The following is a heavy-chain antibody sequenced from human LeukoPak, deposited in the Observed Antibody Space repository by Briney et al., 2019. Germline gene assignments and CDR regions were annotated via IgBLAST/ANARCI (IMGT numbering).Heavy chain of an antibody. CDR2: IIPILGIA. D-gene: IGHD5-24*01. Sequence: ASVKVSCKASGGTFSSYAISWVRQAPGQGLEWMGRIIPILGIANYAQKFQGRVTITADKSTSTAYMELSSLRSEDTAVYYCAIRDGYRHWFDPWGQGTMVTVSA. CDR3: AIRDGYRHWFDP. CDR1: GGTFSSYA. J-gene: IGHJ3*01. V-gene: IGHV1-69*04.